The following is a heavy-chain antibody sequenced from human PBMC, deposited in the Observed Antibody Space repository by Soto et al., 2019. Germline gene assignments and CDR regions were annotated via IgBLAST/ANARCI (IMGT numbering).Heavy chain of an antibody. Sequence: PGGSLRLSCAASGFTFGSYPMTWVRQAPGKGLEWVSSISSGSDTIFYADSVKGRFTISRDNSRSTLYLQMNRLRAEDMAIYYSARILYSSQRDGVDVWGQGTKVTVSS. CDR2: ISSGSDTI. D-gene: IGHD2-8*01. V-gene: IGHV3-23*01. CDR1: GFTFGSYP. CDR3: ARILYSSQRDGVDV. J-gene: IGHJ6*02.